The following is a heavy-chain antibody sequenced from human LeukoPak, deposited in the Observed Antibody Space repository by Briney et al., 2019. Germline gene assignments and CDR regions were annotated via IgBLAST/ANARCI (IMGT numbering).Heavy chain of an antibody. CDR1: GYTFTSYY. Sequence: ASVKVSCKASGYTFTSYYMHWVRQAPGQGLEWMGIINPSGGSTSYAQKFQGRVTMTRDMSTSTVNMELSSLRSEDTAVYYCARDPLDGQDAFDIWGQWTMVTVSS. V-gene: IGHV1-46*01. J-gene: IGHJ3*02. CDR3: ARDPLDGQDAFDI. CDR2: INPSGGST. D-gene: IGHD1-1*01.